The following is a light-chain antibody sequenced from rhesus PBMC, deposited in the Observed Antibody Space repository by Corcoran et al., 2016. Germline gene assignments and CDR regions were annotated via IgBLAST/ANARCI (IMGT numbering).Light chain of an antibody. CDR2: QAS. V-gene: IGKV1-21*01. CDR1: QGISSW. J-gene: IGKJ3*01. CDR3: QQYNSAPFT. Sequence: DIQMTQSPSSLSASVGDRVTITCRASQGISSWLAWYQQRPGKAPKLLLYQASSLQRGVPSRFSGSGSGTDFTLTISSLHPEDFATYYCQQYNSAPFTFGPGTKLDIK.